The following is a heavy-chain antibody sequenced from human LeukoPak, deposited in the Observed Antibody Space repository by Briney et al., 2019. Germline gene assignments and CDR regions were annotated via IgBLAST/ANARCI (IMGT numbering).Heavy chain of an antibody. CDR1: GFTFSSYA. V-gene: IGHV3-30-3*01. J-gene: IGHJ4*02. CDR2: ISYDGSNK. Sequence: GGSLRLSCAASGFTFSSYAMHWVRQAPGKGLEWGAVISYDGSNKYYADSVKGRFTISRDNSKNTLYLQMNSLRAEDTAVYYCARDLGTMGAMDYYFDYWGQGTLVTVSS. D-gene: IGHD1-26*01. CDR3: ARDLGTMGAMDYYFDY.